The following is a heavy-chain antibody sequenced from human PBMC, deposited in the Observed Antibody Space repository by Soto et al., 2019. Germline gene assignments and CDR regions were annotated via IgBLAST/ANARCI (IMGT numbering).Heavy chain of an antibody. J-gene: IGHJ6*02. D-gene: IGHD4-17*01. V-gene: IGHV3-30*18. CDR3: AKALVGYGDEVFGLDV. CDR1: GFTFSSYG. CDR2: ISYDGSNK. Sequence: QVQLVESGGGVVQPGRSLRLSCAASGFTFSSYGMHWVRQAPGKGLEWVAVISYDGSNKYYADSVKGRFTISRDNSKNTLYLQMNSLRAEDTAVYYCAKALVGYGDEVFGLDVWGQGTTVTVSS.